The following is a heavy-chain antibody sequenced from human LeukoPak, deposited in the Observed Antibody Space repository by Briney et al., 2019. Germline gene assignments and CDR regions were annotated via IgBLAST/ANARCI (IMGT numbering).Heavy chain of an antibody. CDR1: GYTFTGYY. CDR2: INPNSGGT. D-gene: IGHD3-3*01. J-gene: IGHJ4*02. CDR3: ARGVFWSAYSVTIPHY. Sequence: RASVKVSCKASGYTFTGYYMHWVRQAPGQGLEWMGWINPNSGGTNYAQKFQGRVTVTRDTSINTAYMELSRLRSDDTAVYYCARGVFWSAYSVTIPHYWGQGTLVTVSS. V-gene: IGHV1-2*02.